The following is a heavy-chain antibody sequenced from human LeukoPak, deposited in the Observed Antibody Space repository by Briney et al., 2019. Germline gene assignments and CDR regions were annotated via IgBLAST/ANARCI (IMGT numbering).Heavy chain of an antibody. CDR1: GGSISSSSYY. CDR2: IYYSGST. Sequence: SETLSLTCTVSGGSISSSSYYWGWVRQPPGKWLEWIGSIYYSGSTYYNPSLKSRVTISVDTSKNQFSLKLSSVTAADTAVYYCARITEGNYYDSSGYYYPRYFQHWGQGTLVTVSS. J-gene: IGHJ1*01. V-gene: IGHV4-39*01. CDR3: ARITEGNYYDSSGYYYPRYFQH. D-gene: IGHD3-22*01.